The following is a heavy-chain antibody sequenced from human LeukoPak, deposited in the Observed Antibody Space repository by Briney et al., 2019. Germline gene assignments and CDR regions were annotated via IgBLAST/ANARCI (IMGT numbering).Heavy chain of an antibody. CDR2: LSYDGSNQ. CDR1: GFTFSSYA. V-gene: IGHV3-30-3*01. D-gene: IGHD3-10*01. J-gene: IGHJ6*02. Sequence: PGGSLRLSCAASGFTFSSYAMHWVRQAPGKGLEWVAVLSYDGSNQYYADSVKGRFTISRDNPKNSLYLQMNSLRAEDTAVYYCARFETNPITMVRGVSYGMDVWGQGTTVTVSS. CDR3: ARFETNPITMVRGVSYGMDV.